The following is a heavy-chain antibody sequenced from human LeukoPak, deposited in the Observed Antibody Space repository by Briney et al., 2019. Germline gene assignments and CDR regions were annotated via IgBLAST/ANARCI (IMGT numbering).Heavy chain of an antibody. CDR1: GFTFSSYW. CDR2: IKQDGSEK. D-gene: IGHD3-3*01. CDR3: ARDAPALRFLEWPDAFDI. J-gene: IGHJ3*02. Sequence: PGGSLRLSCAASGFTFSSYWMSWVRQAPGKGLEWVANIKQDGSEKYYVDSVKGRFTISRDNAKNSLYLQMNSLRAEDTAVYYCARDAPALRFLEWPDAFDIRGQGTMVTVSS. V-gene: IGHV3-7*01.